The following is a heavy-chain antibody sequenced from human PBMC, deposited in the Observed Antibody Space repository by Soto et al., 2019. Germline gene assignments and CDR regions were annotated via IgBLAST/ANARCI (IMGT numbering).Heavy chain of an antibody. CDR3: AKVRRTIVVVPAAITDYYYYMDV. Sequence: GGSLRLSCSASGFTFSVYTMNWVRQAPGKGLEWVSGIYGSGDSTFYADSVTGRFTISRDNSKNTLYLQMNSLRAEDTAVYYCAKVRRTIVVVPAAITDYYYYMDVWGKGTTVTVSS. CDR2: IYGSGDST. D-gene: IGHD2-2*02. CDR1: GFTFSVYT. J-gene: IGHJ6*03. V-gene: IGHV3-23*01.